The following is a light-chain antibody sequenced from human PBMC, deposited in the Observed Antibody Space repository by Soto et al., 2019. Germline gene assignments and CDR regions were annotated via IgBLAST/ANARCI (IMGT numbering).Light chain of an antibody. CDR1: QSVFYTSNNKNY. Sequence: DIVMTQSPDSLAVSLGERATINCKSSQSVFYTSNNKNYLAWYQQKPGQPPKLLTYWASIRESGVPDRFSGSGSWTDFTLTISSLQAEDVAVYYCQQYYDTPLTFGGGTKVEI. J-gene: IGKJ4*01. CDR2: WAS. CDR3: QQYYDTPLT. V-gene: IGKV4-1*01.